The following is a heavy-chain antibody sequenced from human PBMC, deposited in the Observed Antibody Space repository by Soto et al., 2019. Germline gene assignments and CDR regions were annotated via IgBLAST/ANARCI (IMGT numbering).Heavy chain of an antibody. CDR3: ASGLLPYCSGGTCYADNWFDP. V-gene: IGHV4-38-2*01. Sequence: SETLSLTCAVSGNSISSGYYWGWIRQPPGKGLEWIGIIYHSGSTYYNPSPKSRVTISVDTSKNQFSLKLSSVTAADTAVYLCASGLLPYCSGGTCYADNWFDPWGQGTLVTVSS. CDR2: IYHSGST. J-gene: IGHJ5*02. CDR1: GNSISSGYY. D-gene: IGHD2-15*01.